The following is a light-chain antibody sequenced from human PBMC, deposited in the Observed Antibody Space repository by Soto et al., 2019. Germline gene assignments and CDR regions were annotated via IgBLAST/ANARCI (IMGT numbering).Light chain of an antibody. CDR2: DAS. J-gene: IGKJ1*01. CDR1: QTISTW. V-gene: IGKV1-5*01. Sequence: DIQMTQSPSILSASVGDRVTITCRASQTISTWLAWYQQKPGKAPKLLIYDASSLEGGVPSRFSGSGSGTEFTLTISGLPPDDFATYYCQQYNSFSWTFGQGTKVDIK. CDR3: QQYNSFSWT.